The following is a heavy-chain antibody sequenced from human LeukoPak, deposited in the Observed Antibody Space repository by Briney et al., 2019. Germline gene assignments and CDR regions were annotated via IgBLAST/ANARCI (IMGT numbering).Heavy chain of an antibody. Sequence: PSETLSLTCTVSSGSISSSNYYWSWIRQPAGGGLEWIGRISTIGITNYNPSLISRVTISIYTSKNQFSLKLRSVTAADTAVYYCARGGCGGSCFHYYYYYMDVWGKGTTVTISS. CDR3: ARGGCGGSCFHYYYYYMDV. D-gene: IGHD2-15*01. CDR1: SGSISSSNYY. V-gene: IGHV4-61*02. CDR2: ISTIGIT. J-gene: IGHJ6*03.